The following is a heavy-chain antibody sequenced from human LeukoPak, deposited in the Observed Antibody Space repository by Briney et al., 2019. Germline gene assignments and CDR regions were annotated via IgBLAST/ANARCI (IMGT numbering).Heavy chain of an antibody. CDR2: IYYGGST. V-gene: IGHV4-59*01. J-gene: IGHJ2*01. CDR1: GGSISSYY. CDR3: ARDSGSYYMYFDL. D-gene: IGHD1-26*01. Sequence: PSETLSLTCTVSGGSISSYYWSWIRQPPGKGLEWIGYIYYGGSTNYNPSLKSRVTISVDTSKNQFSLKLSSVTAADTAVYYCARDSGSYYMYFDLWGRGTLVTVSS.